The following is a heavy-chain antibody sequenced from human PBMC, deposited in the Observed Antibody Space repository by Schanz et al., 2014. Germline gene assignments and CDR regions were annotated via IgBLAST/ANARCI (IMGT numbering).Heavy chain of an antibody. CDR2: VVPLLNVT. CDR3: ARDQSPYTNSSDVRYFDH. J-gene: IGHJ4*02. V-gene: IGHV1-69*04. CDR1: GDTFANFA. D-gene: IGHD6-6*01. Sequence: QLQLVQSGAEVKKPGSSVRVSCKASGDTFANFAFSWVRQAPGQGLEWMGRVVPLLNVTAYAQRFQDRVRITADKSTSTAYMELSSLRSDDTAVYYCARDQSPYTNSSDVRYFDHWGQGTLVTVSS.